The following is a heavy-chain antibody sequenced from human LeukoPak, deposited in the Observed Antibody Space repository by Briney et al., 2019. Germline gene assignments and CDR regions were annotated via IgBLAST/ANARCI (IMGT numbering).Heavy chain of an antibody. CDR1: GVAFDSHG. Sequence: PGGSLRLSCAASGVAFDSHGMHWVRQAPGKGLEWVAVIWYDGSNKDYADSVKGRFTISRDNSKNILYLQMNSLRAEDTAVYYCARARNNYDSSGFSALDYWGQGTLVTVSS. V-gene: IGHV3-33*01. D-gene: IGHD3-22*01. CDR3: ARARNNYDSSGFSALDY. J-gene: IGHJ4*02. CDR2: IWYDGSNK.